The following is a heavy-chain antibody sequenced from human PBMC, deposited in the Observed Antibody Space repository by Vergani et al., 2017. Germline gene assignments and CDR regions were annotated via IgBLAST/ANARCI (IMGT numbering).Heavy chain of an antibody. J-gene: IGHJ5*02. Sequence: EVQLLESGGGLVQPGGSLRLSCAASGFTFSSYAMSWVRQAPGKGLEWVSAISGSGGSTGYADSVKGRFTISRDNAKNSLYLQMNSLRAEDTALYYCAKGGVLGSGRYNWFDPWGQGTLVTVSS. CDR1: GFTFSSYA. D-gene: IGHD6-19*01. CDR3: AKGGVLGSGRYNWFDP. CDR2: ISGSGGST. V-gene: IGHV3-23*01.